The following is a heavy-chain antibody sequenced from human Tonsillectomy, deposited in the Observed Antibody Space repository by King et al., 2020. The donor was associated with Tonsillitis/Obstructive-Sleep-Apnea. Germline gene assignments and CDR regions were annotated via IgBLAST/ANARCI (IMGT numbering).Heavy chain of an antibody. CDR1: GYTFTSYA. J-gene: IGHJ4*02. Sequence: QLVQSGAEVKKPGASVKVSCKASGYTFTSYAMHWVRQAPGQRLEWMGWINAGNGNTKYSQKFQGRVTITRDTSASTAYMELSSLRSEDTAVYYCARDLFWDAVVVVPAASFDYWGQGTLVTVSS. D-gene: IGHD2-2*01. V-gene: IGHV1-3*01. CDR3: ARDLFWDAVVVVPAASFDY. CDR2: INAGNGNT.